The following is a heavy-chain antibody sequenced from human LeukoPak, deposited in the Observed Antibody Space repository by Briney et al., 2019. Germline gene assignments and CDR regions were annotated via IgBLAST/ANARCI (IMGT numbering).Heavy chain of an antibody. CDR3: ASGRYSASEFDAFGI. J-gene: IGHJ3*02. CDR1: GGSISSSSYY. D-gene: IGHD1-26*01. CDR2: IYYSGRT. Sequence: SETLSLTCTVSGGSISSSSYYWGWIRQPPGKGLEWIGSIYYSGRTHYNPSLKSRVTISVDTSKNQFSLKLSSVTAADTAVYYCASGRYSASEFDAFGIWGQGTVVTVSS. V-gene: IGHV4-39*01.